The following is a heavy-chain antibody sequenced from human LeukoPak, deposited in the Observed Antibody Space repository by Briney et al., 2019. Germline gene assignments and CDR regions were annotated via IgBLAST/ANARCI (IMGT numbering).Heavy chain of an antibody. CDR1: GFTFSSYS. CDR3: ARDGRGGVSGYFDY. D-gene: IGHD3-16*01. Sequence: GGSLRLSCAASGFTFSSYSMNWVRQAPGKGLEWVSSISSSSSYIYYADSVKGRFTISRDNAKNSLYLQINSLRAEDTAVYYCARDGRGGVSGYFDYWGQGTLVTVSS. CDR2: ISSSSSYI. V-gene: IGHV3-21*04. J-gene: IGHJ4*02.